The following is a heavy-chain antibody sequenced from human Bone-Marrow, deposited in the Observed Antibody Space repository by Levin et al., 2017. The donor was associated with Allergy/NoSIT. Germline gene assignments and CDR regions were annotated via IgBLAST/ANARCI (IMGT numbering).Heavy chain of an antibody. J-gene: IGHJ4*02. CDR1: GNSISSPYW. CDR3: ARGDYSTLQF. D-gene: IGHD6-13*01. Sequence: ASETLSLTCTVSGNSISSPYWWNWVRQSPDKGLEWIGQIFHTGTTYFNPSLKSRITMSLDKSKNQFSLNLNSMTAADTAVYYCARGDYSTLQFWGQGTLVTVSS. V-gene: IGHV4-4*02. CDR2: IFHTGTT.